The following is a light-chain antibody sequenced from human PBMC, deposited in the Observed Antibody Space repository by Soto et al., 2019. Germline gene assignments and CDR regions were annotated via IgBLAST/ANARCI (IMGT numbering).Light chain of an antibody. CDR1: QSVSSSY. V-gene: IGKV3-20*01. Sequence: EIVLTQSPGTLSLSPGERATLSCRASQSVSSSYLAWYQQKPGQAPRLLIYVATSRATGIPDRFSGSGSGTDFTLTISRLEPEAFAVYYCQQYGSSPLKGFTFGPGTKVDIK. CDR3: QQYGSSPLKGFT. CDR2: VAT. J-gene: IGKJ3*01.